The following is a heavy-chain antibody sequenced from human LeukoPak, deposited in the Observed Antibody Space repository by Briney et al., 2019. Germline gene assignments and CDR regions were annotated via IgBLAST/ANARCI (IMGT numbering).Heavy chain of an antibody. CDR2: IRYDGSNK. CDR3: AKDTYYYDSSGYSHYFDY. J-gene: IGHJ4*02. V-gene: IGHV3-30*02. CDR1: GFTFSSYG. D-gene: IGHD3-22*01. Sequence: PGGSLRLSCAASGFTFSSYGMHWVRQAPGKGLEWVAFIRYDGSNKYYADSVKGRFTISRDNSENTLYLQMNSLRAEDTAVYYCAKDTYYYDSSGYSHYFDYWGQGTLVTVSS.